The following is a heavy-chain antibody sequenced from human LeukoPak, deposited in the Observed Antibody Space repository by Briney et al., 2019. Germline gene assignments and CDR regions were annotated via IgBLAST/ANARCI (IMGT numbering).Heavy chain of an antibody. CDR2: TGNKANSYTT. CDR1: GFTFSDYY. D-gene: IGHD6-19*01. Sequence: PGGSLRLSCVASGFTFSDYYMDWVRQAPGKGLEWVGRTGNKANSYTTEYAASVKGRFTISRDDLKNSLYLQMNSLKTEDTAVYYCARVGSSGWSTFDYWGQGTLVTVSS. J-gene: IGHJ4*02. CDR3: ARVGSSGWSTFDY. V-gene: IGHV3-72*01.